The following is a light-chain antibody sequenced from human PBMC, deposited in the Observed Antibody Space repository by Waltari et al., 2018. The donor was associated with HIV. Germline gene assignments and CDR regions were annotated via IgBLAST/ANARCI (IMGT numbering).Light chain of an antibody. Sequence: QSALTQPASVSGSPGQSITIPCTGTSSDVGYYNYVSCYQQYPGNAPKLMIYDVSKRPSGVSNRFSGSKSGNTASLTISGLQAEDEADYHCSSYTSSTISFGTGTKVTVL. CDR1: SSDVGYYNY. J-gene: IGLJ1*01. CDR2: DVS. CDR3: SSYTSSTIS. V-gene: IGLV2-14*01.